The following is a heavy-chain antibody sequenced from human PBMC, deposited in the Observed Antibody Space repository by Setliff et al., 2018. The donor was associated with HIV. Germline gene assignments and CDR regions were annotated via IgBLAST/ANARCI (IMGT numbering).Heavy chain of an antibody. Sequence: NPSETLSLTCSVSGDSMSSFSSYWGWIRQSPRKGLEWIGSIYPSGTTYYNPSLKSRVTISVDTSKYQFSLRLSSVTAADTAGYYCARSSWLVAVRFFDYWGQGTLVTVSS. CDR2: IYPSGTT. CDR3: ARSSWLVAVRFFDY. J-gene: IGHJ4*02. D-gene: IGHD5-12*01. V-gene: IGHV4-39*07. CDR1: GDSMSSFSSY.